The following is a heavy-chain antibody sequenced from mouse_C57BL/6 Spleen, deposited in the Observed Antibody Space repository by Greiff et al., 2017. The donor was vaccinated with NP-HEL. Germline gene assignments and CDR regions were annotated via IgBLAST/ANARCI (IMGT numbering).Heavy chain of an antibody. D-gene: IGHD1-1*01. CDR3: ARHEALLTTVVATGFDC. CDR1: GYTFTEYT. J-gene: IGHJ2*01. Sequence: QVQLQQSGAELVKPGASVKLSCKASGYTFTEYTIHWVKQRSGQGLEWIGWFYPGSGSIKYNEKFKDKATLTADKSSSTVYMELSRLTSEDSAVYFCARHEALLTTVVATGFDCWGQGTTLTVSS. CDR2: FYPGSGSI. V-gene: IGHV1-62-2*01.